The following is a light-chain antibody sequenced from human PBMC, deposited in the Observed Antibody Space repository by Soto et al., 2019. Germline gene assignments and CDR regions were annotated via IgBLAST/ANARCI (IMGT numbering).Light chain of an antibody. CDR3: QSYDSSLSVL. Sequence: QSVLTQPPSVSGAPGQRVTISCTGSSSNIGAGYDVHWYQQLPGTAPKLLIYGNSNRPSGVPDRFSGSKSGTSASLAITGLQDEDEADYYCQSYDSSLSVLVGGGTKVTVL. CDR1: SSNIGAGYD. J-gene: IGLJ2*01. V-gene: IGLV1-40*01. CDR2: GNS.